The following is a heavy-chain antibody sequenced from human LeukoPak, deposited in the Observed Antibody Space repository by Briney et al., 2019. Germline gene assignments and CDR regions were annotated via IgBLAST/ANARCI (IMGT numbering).Heavy chain of an antibody. CDR1: GFTVSSNY. V-gene: IGHV3-66*01. CDR2: IYSGGST. J-gene: IGHJ4*02. D-gene: IGHD3-22*01. Sequence: GGSLRLSCAASGFTVSSNYMSWVRQAPGKGLEWVSVIYSGGSTYYADSVKGRFTISRDNSKNTLYLQMNSLRAEDTAVYYCTRSHSSGYGPVDYWGQGTLVTVSS. CDR3: TRSHSSGYGPVDY.